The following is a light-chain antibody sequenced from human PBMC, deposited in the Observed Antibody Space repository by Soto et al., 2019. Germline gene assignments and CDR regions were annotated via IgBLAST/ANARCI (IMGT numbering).Light chain of an antibody. V-gene: IGKV1-8*01. CDR1: QGIATY. J-gene: IGKJ2*01. Sequence: AIRMTQSPSSFSASTGDRITITCRASQGIATYVAWYQQKPGNPPKLLIYAASTLQDGVPSRFIGSGSGTDFTLTINYLQSEDFATYYCQQYYNFPSTFGQGTKLEI. CDR2: AAS. CDR3: QQYYNFPST.